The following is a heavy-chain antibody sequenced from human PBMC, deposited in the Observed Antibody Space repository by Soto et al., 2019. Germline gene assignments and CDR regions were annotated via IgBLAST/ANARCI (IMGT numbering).Heavy chain of an antibody. CDR3: GIGQLGPFDY. V-gene: IGHV1-69*05. D-gene: IGHD6-6*01. CDR2: IVPLFRTT. Sequence: ASVKVSCKTSGGTFSSYAISWVRQAPGQGLEWMGGIVPLFRTTNYAQKFQGRVTMTRNTSISTAYMELSSLRSEDTAVYYCGIGQLGPFDYWGQGTLVTVSS. CDR1: GGTFSSYA. J-gene: IGHJ4*02.